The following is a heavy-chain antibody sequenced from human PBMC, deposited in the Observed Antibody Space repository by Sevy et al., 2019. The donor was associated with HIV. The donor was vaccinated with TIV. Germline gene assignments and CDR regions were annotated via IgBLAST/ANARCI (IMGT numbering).Heavy chain of an antibody. D-gene: IGHD6-13*01. CDR3: ARGPSGAAAGRFDS. J-gene: IGHJ4*02. V-gene: IGHV3-21*01. CDR2: ISSSSSYI. CDR1: GFTFSSYS. Sequence: GGSLRLSCAASGFTFSSYSMNWVRQAPGKGLEWVSSISSSSSYIYYADSVKGRFTISRDNAKNSLYLQMNSLRVEDTAVYYCARGPSGAAAGRFDSWGQGTLVTVSS.